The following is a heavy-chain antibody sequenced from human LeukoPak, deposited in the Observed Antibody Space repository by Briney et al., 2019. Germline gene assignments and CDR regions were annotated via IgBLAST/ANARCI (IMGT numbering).Heavy chain of an antibody. CDR3: AKDTWIQLYFTYSLIDY. CDR1: GFTFSSYG. J-gene: IGHJ4*02. Sequence: GGSLRLSCAASGFTFSSYGMSWVRQAPGKGLEWVSAISGSGGSTYYADSVKGRFTISRDNSKNTLYLQMNSLRAEDTAVYYCAKDTWIQLYFTYSLIDYWGQGTLVTVSS. D-gene: IGHD5-18*01. CDR2: ISGSGGST. V-gene: IGHV3-23*01.